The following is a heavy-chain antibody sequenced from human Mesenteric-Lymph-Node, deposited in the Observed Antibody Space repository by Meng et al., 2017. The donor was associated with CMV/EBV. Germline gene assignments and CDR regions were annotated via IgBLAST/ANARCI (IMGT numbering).Heavy chain of an antibody. CDR1: GFTFSTYA. CDR3: ARGMIWAYYYYAVDV. D-gene: IGHD3/OR15-3a*01. Sequence: GESLKISCAASGFTFSTYAMTWVRQAPGEGLEWVSAISGSGGSTYYADSVKGRFTISRDNSKNTLYLQMNSLRVEDTALYFCARGMIWAYYYYAVDVWGQGTTVTVSS. V-gene: IGHV3-23*01. J-gene: IGHJ6*02. CDR2: ISGSGGST.